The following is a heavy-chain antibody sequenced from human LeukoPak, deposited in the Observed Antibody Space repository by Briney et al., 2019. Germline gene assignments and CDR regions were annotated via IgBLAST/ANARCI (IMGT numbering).Heavy chain of an antibody. Sequence: PGGSLRLSCAASGFTFSGYAMNWVRQAPGKGLEWVAFIRYDGSNKYYADSVKGRFTISRDNSKNTLYLQMNSLRAEDTAVYYCAKAAPYGDHFFDYWGQGTLVTVSS. J-gene: IGHJ4*02. CDR3: AKAAPYGDHFFDY. CDR2: IRYDGSNK. D-gene: IGHD4-17*01. V-gene: IGHV3-30*02. CDR1: GFTFSGYA.